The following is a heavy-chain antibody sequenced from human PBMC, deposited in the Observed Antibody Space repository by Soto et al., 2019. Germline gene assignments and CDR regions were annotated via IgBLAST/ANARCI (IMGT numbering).Heavy chain of an antibody. D-gene: IGHD1-7*01. CDR1: GYSFTSYW. J-gene: IGHJ6*02. CDR2: IYPGDSDT. V-gene: IGHV5-51*01. Sequence: GESLKISCKGSGYSFTSYWIGWVRQMPGKGLEWMGIIYPGDSDTRYSSSFQGQVTISADKSISTAYLQWSSLKASDTAMYYCARHTLELGKTLDTYYYYGMDVWGQGTTVTVSS. CDR3: ARHTLELGKTLDTYYYYGMDV.